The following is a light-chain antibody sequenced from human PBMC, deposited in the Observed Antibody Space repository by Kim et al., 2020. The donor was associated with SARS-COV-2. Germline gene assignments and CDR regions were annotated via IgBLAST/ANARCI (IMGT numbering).Light chain of an antibody. Sequence: QPVLTQPPSVSGPPGQSVTISCSGGDSNIANTFVYWYQKLPGAAPRLLIYGNTQRPSGVPDRFSGSKSGTSASLAISGLRPEDEADYYCAAWDDSLSARLFGGGTQLTVL. CDR2: GNT. J-gene: IGLJ2*01. V-gene: IGLV1-47*02. CDR1: DSNIANTF. CDR3: AAWDDSLSARL.